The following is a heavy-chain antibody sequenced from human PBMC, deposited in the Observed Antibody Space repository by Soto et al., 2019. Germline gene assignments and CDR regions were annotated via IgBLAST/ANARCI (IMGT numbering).Heavy chain of an antibody. CDR1: GYTFTDYY. CDR2: INPNSGGT. D-gene: IGHD2-8*01. Sequence: QVQLVQSGAEVKKPGASLKVSCKASGYTFTDYYVHWVREAPGQGLEWMGWINPNSGGTKTAQKFQGRVTVTRDTSISTAYMDLRRLRSDDTAVYYCARDVTRTQSCTNGVCYYHYYDMDVWGQGTMVTVSS. J-gene: IGHJ6*02. V-gene: IGHV1-2*02. CDR3: ARDVTRTQSCTNGVCYYHYYDMDV.